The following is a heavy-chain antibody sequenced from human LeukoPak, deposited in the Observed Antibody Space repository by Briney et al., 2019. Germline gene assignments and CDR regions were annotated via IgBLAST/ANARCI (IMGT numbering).Heavy chain of an antibody. J-gene: IGHJ4*02. Sequence: GGSLRLSCAASGFTFSSYAMSWVRQAPGKGLEWVSAISGSGGSTYYADSVKSRFTISRDNSKNTLYLQMNSLRAEDTAVYYCAKALIVGATNGRGYWGQGTLVTVSS. CDR3: AKALIVGATNGRGY. CDR2: ISGSGGST. CDR1: GFTFSSYA. V-gene: IGHV3-23*01. D-gene: IGHD1-26*01.